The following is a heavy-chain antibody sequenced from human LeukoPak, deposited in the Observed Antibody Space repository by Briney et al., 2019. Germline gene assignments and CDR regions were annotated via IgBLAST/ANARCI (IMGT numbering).Heavy chain of an antibody. Sequence: GGSLRLSCAASGFTFSAYSMNWVRQAPGKGLEWVSSIYSTTTYIYYADSVKGRFTISRDNAKNSLYLQMNSLRAEDTAVYYCARDQFIHAFDIWGQGTMVTVSS. D-gene: IGHD5-24*01. J-gene: IGHJ3*02. CDR3: ARDQFIHAFDI. CDR1: GFTFSAYS. V-gene: IGHV3-21*01. CDR2: IYSTTTYI.